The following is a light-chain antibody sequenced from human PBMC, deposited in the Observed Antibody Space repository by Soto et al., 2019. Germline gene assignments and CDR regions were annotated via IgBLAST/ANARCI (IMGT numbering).Light chain of an antibody. CDR1: QGVSTW. Sequence: DIPMTQSPSSVSASVGDRATITCRASQGVSTWLAWYQQKPGKAPNLLIYTASSLQSGVPSRFSGSGSGTDFTLTINVLQPEDFATYYCQQAASFPITFGQGTRLEIK. CDR3: QQAASFPIT. J-gene: IGKJ5*01. V-gene: IGKV1-12*01. CDR2: TAS.